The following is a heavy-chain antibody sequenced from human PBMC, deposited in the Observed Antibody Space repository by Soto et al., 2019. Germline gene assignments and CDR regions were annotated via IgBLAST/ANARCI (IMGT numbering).Heavy chain of an antibody. Sequence: EVQLVESGGGLVQPGGSLRLSCAASGFTFSSYWMSWVRQTPGKGLEWVANIKQDGSEKYYVDSVKGRFTISRDNARNSLYLQMNSLRAEGTGVYYCARDSVRCYYDSSGYFTALDYWGQGTLVTVSS. CDR2: IKQDGSEK. CDR3: ARDSVRCYYDSSGYFTALDY. D-gene: IGHD3-22*01. CDR1: GFTFSSYW. J-gene: IGHJ4*02. V-gene: IGHV3-7*01.